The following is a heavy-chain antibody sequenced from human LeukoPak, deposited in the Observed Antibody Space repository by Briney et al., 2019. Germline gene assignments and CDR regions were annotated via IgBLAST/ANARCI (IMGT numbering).Heavy chain of an antibody. J-gene: IGHJ4*02. CDR2: IYYSGST. V-gene: IGHV4-59*08. CDR3: ARTEEVGALYYFDY. D-gene: IGHD1-26*01. CDR1: GGSISSYY. Sequence: PSETLSLTCTGSGGSISSYYWSWIRQPPGKGREGIGYIYYSGSTNYNPSLKSRVTISVDTSKNQFSLKLSSVTAADTAVYYCARTEEVGALYYFDYWGQGTLVTVSS.